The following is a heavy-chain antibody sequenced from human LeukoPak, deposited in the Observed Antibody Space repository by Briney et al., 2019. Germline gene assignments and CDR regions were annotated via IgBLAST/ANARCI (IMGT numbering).Heavy chain of an antibody. D-gene: IGHD3-9*01. V-gene: IGHV3-66*01. J-gene: IGHJ3*02. CDR1: GFTVSSNY. Sequence: GGSLRLSCAASGFTVSSNYMSWVRQAPGKGLEWVSVIYSGGSTYYADSVKGRFTISRDNSKNTLYLQMNSLRAEDTAVYYCSKTSVLRYFDWLYHHDAFDIWGQGTMVPVSS. CDR3: SKTSVLRYFDWLYHHDAFDI. CDR2: IYSGGST.